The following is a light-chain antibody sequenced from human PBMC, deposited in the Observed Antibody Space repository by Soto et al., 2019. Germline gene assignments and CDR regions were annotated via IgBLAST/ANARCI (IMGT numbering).Light chain of an antibody. Sequence: EIVMMQSPATLSVSPGERATLSCRASQSVTSNLAWYQQKLGQAPRLLISVASTRATGIPARFSGSGSGTEFTLTISSLQSEDFAVYYCQQYNNWPPTFGQGTKVDIK. V-gene: IGKV3-15*01. J-gene: IGKJ1*01. CDR1: QSVTSN. CDR3: QQYNNWPPT. CDR2: VAS.